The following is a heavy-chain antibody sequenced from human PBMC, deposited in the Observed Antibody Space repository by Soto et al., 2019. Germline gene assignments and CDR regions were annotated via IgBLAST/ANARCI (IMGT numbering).Heavy chain of an antibody. J-gene: IGHJ6*02. CDR1: GGTFSSYA. CDR3: ASPSDTMXRGVIITPYYYYYGMDV. Sequence: SVKVSCKASGGTFSSYAISWVRQAPGQGLEWMGGIIPIFGTANYAQKFQGRVTITADESTSTAYMELSSLRSEDTAVYYCASPSDTMXRGVIITPYYYYYGMDVWGQGTTVTVSS. V-gene: IGHV1-69*13. D-gene: IGHD3-10*01. CDR2: IIPIFGTA.